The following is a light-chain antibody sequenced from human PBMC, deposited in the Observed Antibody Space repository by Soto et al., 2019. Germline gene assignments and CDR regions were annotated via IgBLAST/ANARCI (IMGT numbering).Light chain of an antibody. V-gene: IGKV3-11*01. Sequence: EIVLTQSPATLSLSPGERATLSCRASQSVSSYLAWYQQKPGQAPRLLIYDASNRATGIPARFSGGGSGTDFTLTISSLEPEDFAVYYWQQRSNWPLLTFGGGTKVEIK. CDR2: DAS. CDR1: QSVSSY. CDR3: QQRSNWPLLT. J-gene: IGKJ4*01.